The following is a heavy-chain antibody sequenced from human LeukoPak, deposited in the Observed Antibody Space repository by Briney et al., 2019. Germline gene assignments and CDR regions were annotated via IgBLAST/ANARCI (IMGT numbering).Heavy chain of an antibody. CDR1: GYTFTNYE. CDR3: ASPRDGYNSVDAFDI. Sequence: ASVKVSCKASGYTFTNYEIHWVRQATGQGLEWVGWMNPNSGNAGSAQKFQGRVTMTRNTSISTAYMELSSLRSEDTAVYYCASPRDGYNSVDAFDIWGQGTMVTVSS. V-gene: IGHV1-8*02. CDR2: MNPNSGNA. D-gene: IGHD5-24*01. J-gene: IGHJ3*02.